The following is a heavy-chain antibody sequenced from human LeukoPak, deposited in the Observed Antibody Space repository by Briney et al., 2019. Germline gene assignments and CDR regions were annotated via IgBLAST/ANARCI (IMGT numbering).Heavy chain of an antibody. CDR2: IYHSGST. J-gene: IGHJ5*02. Sequence: SETLSLTCAVSGGSISSSNWWSWVRQPPGKGLEWIGEIYHSGSTNYNPSLKSRVTMSVDTSKNQFSLKLSSVTAADTAVYYCARHSYDSGFGVYRWFDPWGQGTRVTVSP. CDR3: ARHSYDSGFGVYRWFDP. D-gene: IGHD3-22*01. CDR1: GGSISSSNW. V-gene: IGHV4-4*02.